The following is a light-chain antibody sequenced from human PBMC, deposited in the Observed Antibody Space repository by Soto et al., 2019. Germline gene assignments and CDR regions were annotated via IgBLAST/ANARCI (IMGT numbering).Light chain of an antibody. CDR3: SSYAGSSSVL. CDR1: SSDVGGYNY. V-gene: IGLV2-8*01. CDR2: EVS. Sequence: QSALTQPPSASGSPGQSVTISCTGTSSDVGGYNYVSWYQQHPGKAPKLLIYEVSKRPSGVPDRFSGTKSVNTASLTVSGLQDEDEADYYCSSYAGSSSVLFGGGTKLTVL. J-gene: IGLJ2*01.